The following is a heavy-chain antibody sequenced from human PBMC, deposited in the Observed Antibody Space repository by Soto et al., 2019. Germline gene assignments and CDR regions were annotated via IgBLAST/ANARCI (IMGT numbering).Heavy chain of an antibody. J-gene: IGHJ4*02. CDR1: VYGLTVDY. Sequence: ASLKVSWKAAVYGLTVDYSDCGRKTPGQGFEWMGRISPKSGGTNYAQKFEGRVTMTWDTSLKTAYMELSSLISEDTAVYYCARPPGYISDWYYFDLWGQGTLVTVSS. V-gene: IGHV1-2*02. D-gene: IGHD3-9*01. CDR3: ARPPGYISDWYYFDL. CDR2: ISPKSGGT.